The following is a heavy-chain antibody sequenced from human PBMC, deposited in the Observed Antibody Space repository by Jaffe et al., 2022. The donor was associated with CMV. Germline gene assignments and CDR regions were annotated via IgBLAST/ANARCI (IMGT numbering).Heavy chain of an antibody. J-gene: IGHJ4*02. V-gene: IGHV3-23*01. CDR3: AKSQQGDFYYDSAHYFDS. CDR2: ISTSGGGT. Sequence: EVQLLDSGGGLVQRGGSLRLSCAASGFMFSQYAMTWVRQAPGKGLEWVSTISTSGGGTYYADSVKGRFSISRDNSKNTLDLQMNSLRAEDTAVYYCAKSQQGDFYYDSAHYFDSWGQGTLVTVSS. D-gene: IGHD3-10*01. CDR1: GFMFSQYA.